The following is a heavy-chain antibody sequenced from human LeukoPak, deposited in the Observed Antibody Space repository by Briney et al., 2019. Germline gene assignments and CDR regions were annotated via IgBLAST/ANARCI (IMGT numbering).Heavy chain of an antibody. CDR2: IYHSGST. Sequence: PSETLSLTCTVSGYSISSGYYWGWIRQPPGKGLEWIGSIYHSGSTYYNPSLKSRVTISVDTSKNQFSLKLSSVTAADTAVYYCARPGPRKWFDPWGQGTLVTVSS. D-gene: IGHD1-14*01. J-gene: IGHJ5*02. V-gene: IGHV4-38-2*02. CDR3: ARPGPRKWFDP. CDR1: GYSISSGYY.